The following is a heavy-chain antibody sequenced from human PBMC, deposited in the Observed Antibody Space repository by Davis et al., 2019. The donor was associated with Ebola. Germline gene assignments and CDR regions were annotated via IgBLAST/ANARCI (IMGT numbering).Heavy chain of an antibody. CDR3: ARSLNAGGVETYYFHY. CDR1: GFTFSSYW. CDR2: IKQDGSEK. Sequence: PGGSLRLSCAASGFTFSSYWMTWVRQAPGKGLEWVANIKQDGSEKYYVDSVKGRFTISRDNAKNSLYLQMNSLRAEDTAVYYCARSLNAGGVETYYFHYWGQGTLVTVSS. D-gene: IGHD3-3*01. V-gene: IGHV3-7*01. J-gene: IGHJ4*02.